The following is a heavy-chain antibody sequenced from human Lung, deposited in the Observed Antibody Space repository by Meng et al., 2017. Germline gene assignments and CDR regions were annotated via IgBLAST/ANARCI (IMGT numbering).Heavy chain of an antibody. J-gene: IGHJ4*02. CDR3: ARGPTTMAHDFDY. V-gene: IGHV4-34*01. D-gene: IGHD4-11*01. Sequence: QVQLQRWGAGLLKPSETLSLTCVVSGGSFSYYYWSWIRQPPGKGLEWIGEINHSGSTNYNPSLESRATISVDTSQNNLSLKLSSVTAADSAVYYCARGPTTMAHDFDYWGQGTPVTVSS. CDR2: INHSGST. CDR1: GGSFSYYY.